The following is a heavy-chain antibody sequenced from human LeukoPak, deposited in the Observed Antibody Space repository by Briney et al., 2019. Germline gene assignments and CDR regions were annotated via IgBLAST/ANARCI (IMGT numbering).Heavy chain of an antibody. CDR2: ISSSGSTI. CDR1: GFTFSSYE. J-gene: IGHJ4*02. V-gene: IGHV3-48*03. D-gene: IGHD6-19*01. CDR3: AREGYSSAVDY. Sequence: GGSLRLSCAASGFTFSSYEMNWVRQAPGKGLEWVSYISSSGSTIYYADSVKGRFTISRDNAKNSLYLQMNSLRAEDTAVYYCAREGYSSAVDYWGQGTLVTVSS.